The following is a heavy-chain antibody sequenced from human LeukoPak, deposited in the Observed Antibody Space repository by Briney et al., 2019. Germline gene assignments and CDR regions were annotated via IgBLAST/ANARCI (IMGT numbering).Heavy chain of an antibody. CDR3: SNLYSSKY. J-gene: IGHJ4*02. CDR1: GFTFRSYA. D-gene: IGHD6-13*01. CDR2: ISSSGAGT. Sequence: GGSLRLSCAASGFTFRSYAMSWVREAPGMGLEWVSAISSSGAGTYYGDSVKRRLTISRDNSKNTLYLQMNSLRAEDTAVYYCSNLYSSKYWGQGTLVTVSS. V-gene: IGHV3-23*01.